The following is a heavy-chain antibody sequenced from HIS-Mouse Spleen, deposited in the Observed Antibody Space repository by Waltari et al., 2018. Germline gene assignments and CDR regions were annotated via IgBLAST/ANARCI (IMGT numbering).Heavy chain of an antibody. CDR1: GGSISSSSYY. Sequence: QLQLQESGPGLVKPSETLSLTCTVSGGSISSSSYYWGWIRQSPGKGLEWIGSIYYGGRTYYNPSLKSRVTISVDTSKNQFSLKLSSVTAADTAVYYCAREIPYSSSWYDWYFDLWGRGTLVTVSS. D-gene: IGHD6-13*01. CDR2: IYYGGRT. CDR3: AREIPYSSSWYDWYFDL. V-gene: IGHV4-39*07. J-gene: IGHJ2*01.